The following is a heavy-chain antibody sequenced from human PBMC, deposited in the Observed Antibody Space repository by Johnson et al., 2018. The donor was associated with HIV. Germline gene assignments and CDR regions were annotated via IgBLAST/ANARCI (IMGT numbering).Heavy chain of an antibody. V-gene: IGHV3-23*04. CDR2: ISGGEDDT. D-gene: IGHD6-13*01. CDR3: AKDLPPNSSWYGAPDAFDS. CDR1: GFSFIDYA. J-gene: IGHJ3*02. Sequence: VQLVESGGGLVRPGGSLRLSCVASGFSFIDYAMIWVRQAPGKGLEWVSFISGGEDDTYYADSVKGRFTISRDNSKTTLYLQMNSLRDEDTAVYYCAKDLPPNSSWYGAPDAFDSWGQGTMVTVSS.